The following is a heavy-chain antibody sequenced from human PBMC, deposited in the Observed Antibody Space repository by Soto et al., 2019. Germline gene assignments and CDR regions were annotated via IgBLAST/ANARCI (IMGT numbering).Heavy chain of an antibody. D-gene: IGHD6-6*01. J-gene: IGHJ4*02. CDR2: ISSSSSTI. CDR3: ARSTIDPRLFMYPFDS. V-gene: IGHV3-48*01. CDR1: GFTFSSYS. Sequence: GGSLRLSCAASGFTFSSYSMNWVRQAPGKGLEWVSYISSSSSTIYYADSVRGRFTISRDNAKNSLSLQMNSLRAEDTAIYYCARSTIDPRLFMYPFDSWGQGTLVTVSS.